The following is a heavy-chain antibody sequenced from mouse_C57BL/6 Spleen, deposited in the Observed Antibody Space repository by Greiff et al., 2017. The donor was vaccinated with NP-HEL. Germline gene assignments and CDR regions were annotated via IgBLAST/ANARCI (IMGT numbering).Heavy chain of an antibody. D-gene: IGHD2-3*01. J-gene: IGHJ1*03. CDR1: GYTFTSYW. CDR2: IDPSDSYT. CDR3: ARREGDGYYVGWYFDV. Sequence: VQLQQPGAELVMPGASVKLSCKASGYTFTSYWMHWVKQRPGQGLEWIGEIDPSDSYTNYNQKFKGKSTLTVDKSSSTAYMQLSSLTSEDSAVYYCARREGDGYYVGWYFDVWGTGTTVTVSS. V-gene: IGHV1-69*01.